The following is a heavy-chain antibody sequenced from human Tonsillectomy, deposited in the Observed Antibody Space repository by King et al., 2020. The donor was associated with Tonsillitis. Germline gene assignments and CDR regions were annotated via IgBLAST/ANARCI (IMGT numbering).Heavy chain of an antibody. D-gene: IGHD1-7*01. CDR2: IDLDGNDK. CDR3: ARLNYNDYLDI. CDR1: GFTIRMFW. V-gene: IGHV3-7*03. Sequence: VQLVESGGGLARPGGSLRLSCEASGFTIRMFWMSWVRQAPGKGLEWVANIDLDGNDKYYVDSVEGRFAVSRDNARNSLFLEMNSLRAEDTAIYFWARLNYNDYLDIWGQGTLVTVSS. J-gene: IGHJ4*02.